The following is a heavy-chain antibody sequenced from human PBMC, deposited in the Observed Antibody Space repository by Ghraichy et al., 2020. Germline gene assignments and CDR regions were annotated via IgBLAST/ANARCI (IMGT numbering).Heavy chain of an antibody. CDR3: ARVGYYGSGLGV. V-gene: IGHV4-59*01. D-gene: IGHD3-10*01. Sequence: SETLSLTCTVSGGSISSYYWSWIRQPPGKGLEWIGYIYYSGSTNYNPSLKSRVTISVDTSKNQFSLKLNSVTAADTAVYYCARVGYYGSGLGVWGQGTTVTVSS. CDR2: IYYSGST. J-gene: IGHJ6*02. CDR1: GGSISSYY.